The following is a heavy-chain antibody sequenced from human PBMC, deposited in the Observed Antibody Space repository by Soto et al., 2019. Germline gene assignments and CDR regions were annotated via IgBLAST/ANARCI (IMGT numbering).Heavy chain of an antibody. CDR3: ARNSAGYCSGGSCPYYYDS. CDR2: IYPGDSET. Sequence: PGESLKISXKASGYSFIGHWIGWVRQVPGKGLEWVGIIYPGDSETRYSPSFHGQVTISADKSIRTAYLQWRSLRAADTAMYYCARNSAGYCSGGSCPYYYDSWGRGTLVTVSS. CDR1: GYSFIGHW. J-gene: IGHJ4*02. D-gene: IGHD2-15*01. V-gene: IGHV5-51*03.